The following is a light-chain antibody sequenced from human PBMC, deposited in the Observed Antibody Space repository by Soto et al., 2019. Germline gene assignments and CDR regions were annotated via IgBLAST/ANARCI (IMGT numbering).Light chain of an antibody. CDR3: QQYIGHRGT. Sequence: DIRFTQGASSLSASVGDVVTISCRASQSINKWLAWYQHKPGEAPNLLIYEVSTLHSGVPSRFSGSGSGTEFTLTISSLRPDDFATYYCQQYIGHRGTFGQGTKVDIK. J-gene: IGKJ1*01. CDR2: EVS. V-gene: IGKV1-5*03. CDR1: QSINKW.